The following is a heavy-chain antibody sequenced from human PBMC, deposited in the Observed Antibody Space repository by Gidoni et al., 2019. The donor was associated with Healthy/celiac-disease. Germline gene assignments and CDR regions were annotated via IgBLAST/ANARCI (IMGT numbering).Heavy chain of an antibody. J-gene: IGHJ4*02. CDR1: GGSISSYY. CDR3: ARDGGDYGDYSGLDY. D-gene: IGHD4-17*01. CDR2: IYYSGST. Sequence: QVQLQDSGPGLVTPSETLSLTCTVSGGSISSYYWSWIRQPPGKGLEWIGYIYYSGSTNYNPSLKSRVIISGVTAKNQFSMKLSSVTAADTAGYYCARDGGDYGDYSGLDYWGQGTLVTVSS. V-gene: IGHV4-59*01.